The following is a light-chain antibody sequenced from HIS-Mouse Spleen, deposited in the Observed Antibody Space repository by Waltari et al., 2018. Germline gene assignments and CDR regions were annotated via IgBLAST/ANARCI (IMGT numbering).Light chain of an antibody. Sequence: QSALTQPASVSGSPGQSITISCTGTSSAVGIYHLVPLYQQHPGKAPKLMIYEGSKRPSGVSNRFSGSKSGNTASLTISGLQAEDEADYYCCSYAGSSTFVVFGGGTKLTVL. CDR1: SSAVGIYHL. CDR2: EGS. J-gene: IGLJ2*01. V-gene: IGLV2-23*03. CDR3: CSYAGSSTFVV.